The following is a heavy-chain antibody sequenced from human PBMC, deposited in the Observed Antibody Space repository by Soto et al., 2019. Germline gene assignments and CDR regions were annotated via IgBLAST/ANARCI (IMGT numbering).Heavy chain of an antibody. CDR3: APLPPVAGKGY. CDR1: GFTFSSYA. V-gene: IGHV3-23*01. Sequence: PVGSLRLSCAASGFTFSSYATSWVRQAPGKGLEWVSAISGSGGSTYYADSVKGRFTISRDNSKNTLYLQMNSLRAEDTAVYYCAPLPPVAGKGYWGQGTLVTVSS. J-gene: IGHJ4*02. D-gene: IGHD6-19*01. CDR2: ISGSGGST.